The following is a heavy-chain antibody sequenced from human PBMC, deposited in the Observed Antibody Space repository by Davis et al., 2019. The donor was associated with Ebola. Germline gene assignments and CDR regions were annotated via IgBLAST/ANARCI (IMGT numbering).Heavy chain of an antibody. J-gene: IGHJ6*02. CDR3: ASEYGDYDYYGMDV. D-gene: IGHD4-17*01. V-gene: IGHV3-11*04. CDR1: GFTFSDYY. CDR2: ISSSSSTI. Sequence: PGGSLRLSCAASGFTFSDYYMSWIRQAPGKGLEWVSYISSSSSTIYYADSVKGRFTISRDNAKNSLYLQMNSLRDEDTAVYYCASEYGDYDYYGMDVWGQGTTVTVSS.